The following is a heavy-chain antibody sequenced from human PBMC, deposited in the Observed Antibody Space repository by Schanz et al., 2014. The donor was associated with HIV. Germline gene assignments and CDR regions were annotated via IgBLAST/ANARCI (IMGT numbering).Heavy chain of an antibody. D-gene: IGHD2-21*01. Sequence: QVQLVQSGAEVKKPGSSVTVSCKASGGTFSSYAISWVRQAPGQGLEWMGGLIPIFGTPNYAQKFQGRVTITADESTDTAYMELRSLRSEDTAVYYCAREPDVVVSQNHYYYYGMDVWGQGTTVTVSS. V-gene: IGHV1-69*01. CDR1: GGTFSSYA. J-gene: IGHJ6*02. CDR2: LIPIFGTP. CDR3: AREPDVVVSQNHYYYYGMDV.